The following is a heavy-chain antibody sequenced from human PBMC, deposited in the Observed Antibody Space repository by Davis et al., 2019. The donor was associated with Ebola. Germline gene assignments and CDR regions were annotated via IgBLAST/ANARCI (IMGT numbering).Heavy chain of an antibody. Sequence: PSETLSLTCTVSGGSISSGGYYWSWIRQHPGKGLEWIGYIYYSGSTYDNPSLKSRVTISVDTSKNQFSLKLSSVTAADTAVYYCARAWQQLVYFDYWGQGTLVTVSS. V-gene: IGHV4-31*03. CDR3: ARAWQQLVYFDY. CDR2: IYYSGST. J-gene: IGHJ4*02. D-gene: IGHD6-13*01. CDR1: GGSISSGGYY.